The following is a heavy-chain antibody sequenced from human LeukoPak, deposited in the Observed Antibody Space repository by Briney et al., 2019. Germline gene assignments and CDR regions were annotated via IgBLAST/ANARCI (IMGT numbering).Heavy chain of an antibody. CDR1: GGSFSGYY. V-gene: IGHV4-34*01. D-gene: IGHD3-22*01. J-gene: IGHJ6*03. CDR2: INHSGST. Sequence: SETLSLTCAVYGGSFSGYYWSWIRQPPGKGLDWIGEINHSGSTNYNPSLKSRVTISVDTSKNQFSLKLSSVTAADTAVYYCARGRAHYYDSSGYYLTYYYYYYMDVWGKGTTVTVSS. CDR3: ARGRAHYYDSSGYYLTYYYYYYMDV.